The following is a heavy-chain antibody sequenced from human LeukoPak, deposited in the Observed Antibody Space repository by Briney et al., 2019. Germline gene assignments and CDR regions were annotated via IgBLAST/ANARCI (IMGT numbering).Heavy chain of an antibody. CDR3: ARWGLAVAGRKFDY. D-gene: IGHD6-19*01. CDR1: GGSISSSSYY. J-gene: IGHJ4*02. Sequence: SETLSLTCTVSGGSISSSSYYWGWIRQPPGKGLEWIGSIYYSGSTYYNPSLESRVTISVDTSKNQFSLKLSSVTAADTAVYYCARWGLAVAGRKFDYWGQGTLVTVSS. V-gene: IGHV4-39*01. CDR2: IYYSGST.